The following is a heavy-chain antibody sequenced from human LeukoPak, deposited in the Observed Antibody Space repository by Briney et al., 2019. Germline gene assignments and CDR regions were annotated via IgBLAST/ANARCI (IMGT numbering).Heavy chain of an antibody. CDR3: ATVLGGSYFFDY. V-gene: IGHV1-2*02. J-gene: IGHJ4*02. D-gene: IGHD1-26*01. CDR1: GYTFTGYY. Sequence: GASVKVSCKASGYTFTGYYMHWVRQAPGQGLEWMGWINPNSGGTKYAQKFQGRVTMTEDTSTDTAYMELSSLRSEDTAVYYCATVLGGSYFFDYWGQGTLVTVSS. CDR2: INPNSGGT.